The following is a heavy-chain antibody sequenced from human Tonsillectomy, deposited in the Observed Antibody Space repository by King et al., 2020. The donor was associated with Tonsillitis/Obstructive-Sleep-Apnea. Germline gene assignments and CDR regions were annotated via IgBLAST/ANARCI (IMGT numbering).Heavy chain of an antibody. V-gene: IGHV4-34*01. D-gene: IGHD3-3*01. CDR1: GGSFSGYY. CDR2: IDHSGST. J-gene: IGHJ3*02. Sequence: VQLQQWGAGLLKPSETLSLTCALYGGSFSGYYWSWIRQPPGKGLEWIGEIDHSGSTNYNPSLKSQVTISADTSKTQFSLKLSSVTAADTAVYYCAREITTDAFDIWGQGTMVTVSS. CDR3: AREITTDAFDI.